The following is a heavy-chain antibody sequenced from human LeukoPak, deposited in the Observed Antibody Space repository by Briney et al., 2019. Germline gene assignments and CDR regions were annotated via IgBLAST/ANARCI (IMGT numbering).Heavy chain of an antibody. V-gene: IGHV3-53*01. D-gene: IGHD5-18*01. Sequence: GGSLRLSCAASGFSVSSNYMNWVRQAPGKGLEWVSVIYSADSTYYADSVKGRFTISRDNAKNSLYLQMNSLRAEDTAVYYCARDTAMVSYFDYWGQGTLVTVSS. J-gene: IGHJ4*02. CDR3: ARDTAMVSYFDY. CDR2: IYSADST. CDR1: GFSVSSNY.